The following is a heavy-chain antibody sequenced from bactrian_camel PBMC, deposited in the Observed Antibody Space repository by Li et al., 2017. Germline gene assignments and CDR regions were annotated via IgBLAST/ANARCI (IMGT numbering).Heavy chain of an antibody. Sequence: VQLVESGGGSVQAGGSLRLSCQVSGFTYDWYCVGWFRQAPGKEREFVSGIRNDGGTNYADSVKGRFTISRDNAKNSVYLQLSSLKTEEMAMYYCTKSGGRSYASGYNFWGQGTQVTVS. D-gene: IGHD1*01. J-gene: IGHJ4*01. CDR1: GFTYDWYC. CDR2: IRNDGGT. CDR3: TKSGGRSYASGYNF. V-gene: IGHV3S55*01.